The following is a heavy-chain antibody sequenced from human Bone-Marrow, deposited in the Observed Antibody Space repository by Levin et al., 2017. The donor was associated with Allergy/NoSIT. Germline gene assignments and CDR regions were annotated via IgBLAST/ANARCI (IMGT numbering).Heavy chain of an antibody. CDR1: GFTFSSYA. D-gene: IGHD2-2*02. J-gene: IGHJ4*02. CDR3: VGNIVVVPAAISPLDY. CDR2: ISSNGGST. V-gene: IGHV3-64D*06. Sequence: GGSLRLSCSASGFTFSSYAMHWVRQAPGKGLEYVSAISSNGGSTYYADSVKGRFTISRDNSKNTLYLQMSSLRAEDTAVYYCVGNIVVVPAAISPLDYWGQGTLVTVSS.